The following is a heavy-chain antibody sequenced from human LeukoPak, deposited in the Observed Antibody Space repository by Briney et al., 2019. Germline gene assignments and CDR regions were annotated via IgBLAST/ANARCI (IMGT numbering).Heavy chain of an antibody. CDR3: ARGSVQAAAAGINPDY. J-gene: IGHJ4*02. Sequence: GGSLRLSCAASGFTFSSYSMNWVRQAPGKGLELVSSISSSSSYIYYADSVKGRFTISRDNAKNSLYLQMNSLRAEDTAVYYCARGSVQAAAAGINPDYWGQGTLVTVSS. CDR2: ISSSSSYI. V-gene: IGHV3-21*01. D-gene: IGHD6-13*01. CDR1: GFTFSSYS.